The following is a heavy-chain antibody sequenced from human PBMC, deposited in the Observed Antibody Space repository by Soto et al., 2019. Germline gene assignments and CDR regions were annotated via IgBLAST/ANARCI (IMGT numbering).Heavy chain of an antibody. CDR3: AREVQAAGLDN. CDR2: INRSGST. J-gene: IGHJ4*02. Sequence: SETLSLTCTVYGGSLSGYYWSWIRQPPGKGLEWIGEINRSGSTNYNPSLKSRVTISVDTSKNQFSLKLSSVSAADTAVYHCAREVQAAGLDNWGQGTLVTVSS. D-gene: IGHD6-13*01. V-gene: IGHV4-34*01. CDR1: GGSLSGYY.